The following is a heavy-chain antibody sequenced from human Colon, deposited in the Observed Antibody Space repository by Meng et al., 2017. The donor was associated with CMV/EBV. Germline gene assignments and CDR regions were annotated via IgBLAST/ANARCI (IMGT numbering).Heavy chain of an antibody. D-gene: IGHD6-19*01. CDR1: GFTFNNYA. Sequence: GGSLRLSCAASGFTFNNYAMNWVHLLPGKGLEWVSGISAGGQSTYYVESVKGRFAISRDNSRNTLHLEMNSLRAEDTALYYCAIGKPNVSGGPWEDTFSVWGQGTMVTVSS. J-gene: IGHJ3*01. CDR3: AIGKPNVSGGPWEDTFSV. V-gene: IGHV3-23*01. CDR2: ISAGGQST.